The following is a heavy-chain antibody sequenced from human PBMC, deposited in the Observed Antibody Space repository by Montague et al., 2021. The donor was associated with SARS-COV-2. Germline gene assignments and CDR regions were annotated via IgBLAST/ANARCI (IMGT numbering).Heavy chain of an antibody. Sequence: SETLSLTCTVSGGSITTDIFYWGWVRQPPGKGLEWIGSISYSWSTYYNPSLKSRVTMSVDTSKNQFSLELISLTATDTAMYYCARHVDTCGGHCRNWYFELWGHGTLVTVSS. CDR3: ARHVDTCGGHCRNWYFEL. D-gene: IGHD2-21*02. CDR1: GGSITTDIFY. CDR2: ISYSWST. J-gene: IGHJ2*01. V-gene: IGHV4-39*01.